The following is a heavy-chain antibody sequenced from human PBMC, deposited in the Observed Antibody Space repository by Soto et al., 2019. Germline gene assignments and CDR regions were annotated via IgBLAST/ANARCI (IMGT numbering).Heavy chain of an antibody. CDR3: ARPQFSGTYHDTFNI. CDR2: VYYSENT. D-gene: IGHD1-26*01. Sequence: SETLSLTCTLSAPSISSSTYHWGWIRQPPGKGLEWIGSVYYSENTYYNPSLKSRVTISVDTSKNLFSLKLTSVTAADTAMYYCARPQFSGTYHDTFNIWGQGTMVTVS. CDR1: APSISSSTYH. J-gene: IGHJ3*02. V-gene: IGHV4-39*02.